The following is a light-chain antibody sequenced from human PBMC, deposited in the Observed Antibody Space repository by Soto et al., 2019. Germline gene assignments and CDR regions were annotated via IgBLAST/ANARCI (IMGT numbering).Light chain of an antibody. CDR3: QQYTNYWT. CDR2: KAS. V-gene: IGKV1-5*03. J-gene: IGKJ1*01. CDR1: QSIKTW. Sequence: DTQMTQSPSILSASVGDRVTITCRASQSIKTWLAWYQQKPGKAPKVLIYKASTLQSGVPSRFSGSGSGTEFTLTISSLQPDDFATYYCQQYTNYWTFGQGTKVAIK.